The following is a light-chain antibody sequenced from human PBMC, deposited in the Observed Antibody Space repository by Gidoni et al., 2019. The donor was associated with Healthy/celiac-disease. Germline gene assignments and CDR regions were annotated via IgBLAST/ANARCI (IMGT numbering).Light chain of an antibody. J-gene: IGKJ1*01. CDR1: QSVSSSY. Sequence: PGERVTLSCRASQSVSSSYLTWYQQKPGQAPRLLIYGASTRATGIPARFSGSCSGTDFTLTISSLQPEYFAVYYCQQDYNLPLRTFGQGTKVEIK. CDR2: GAS. V-gene: IGKV3D-7*01. CDR3: QQDYNLPLRT.